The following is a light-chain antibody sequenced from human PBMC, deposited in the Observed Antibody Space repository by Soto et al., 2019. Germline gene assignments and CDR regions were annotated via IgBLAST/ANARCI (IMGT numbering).Light chain of an antibody. CDR3: HHYDTPPRP. CDR1: QSFSSSY. V-gene: IGKV3-20*01. CDR2: GAS. Sequence: GLTLSPGTLSLSPGERATLSCRASQSFSSSYLAWYQLKPGQAPRLLIYGASIRATGIPDRFSGSGSGTDFSLTISRLEPEDFAVYYCHHYDTPPRPFGQGTKAAIK. J-gene: IGKJ1*01.